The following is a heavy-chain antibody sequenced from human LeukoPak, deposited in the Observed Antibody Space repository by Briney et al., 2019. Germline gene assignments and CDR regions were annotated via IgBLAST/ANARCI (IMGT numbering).Heavy chain of an antibody. CDR1: GFTFSSYW. CDR3: AREGSTVYCSSTSCYGDWFDP. D-gene: IGHD2-2*01. V-gene: IGHV3-7*01. CDR2: IKRDGSEK. Sequence: GGSLRLPCAASGFTFSSYWMSWVRQAPGKGLEWVANIKRDGSEKYYVDSVKGRFTISRDNAKNSLYLQMNSLRAEDTAVYYCAREGSTVYCSSTSCYGDWFDPWGQGTLVTVSS. J-gene: IGHJ5*02.